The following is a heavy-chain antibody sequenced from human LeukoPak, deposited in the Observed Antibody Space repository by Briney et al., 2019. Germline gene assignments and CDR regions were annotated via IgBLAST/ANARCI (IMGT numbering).Heavy chain of an antibody. J-gene: IGHJ6*02. Sequence: ASVKVSFKASGYTFTSNDINWVRQAPGQGLEWMGWMNPNSGNTGYAQKFQGRVTMTRNTSISTAYMELSSLRSEDTAVYYCAFSLRYFDWPPYNGMDVWGQGTTVTVSS. CDR1: GYTFTSND. V-gene: IGHV1-8*01. D-gene: IGHD3-9*01. CDR3: AFSLRYFDWPPYNGMDV. CDR2: MNPNSGNT.